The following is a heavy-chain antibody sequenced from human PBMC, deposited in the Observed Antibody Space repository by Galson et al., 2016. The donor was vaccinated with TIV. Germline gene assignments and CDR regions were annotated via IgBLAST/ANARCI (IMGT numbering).Heavy chain of an antibody. CDR2: VSLSGAYT. D-gene: IGHD1-26*01. J-gene: IGHJ3*01. CDR1: GFSFRNYV. V-gene: IGHV3-23*01. Sequence: SLRLSCAASGFSFRNYVMNWVRLAPGKGLEWVSSVSLSGAYTYYADSVKGRFTISRDNSKYTLFLQLNSLTGGDTATYYCAKVGKSGDYSWDAFDVWGQGTVVTVSS. CDR3: AKVGKSGDYSWDAFDV.